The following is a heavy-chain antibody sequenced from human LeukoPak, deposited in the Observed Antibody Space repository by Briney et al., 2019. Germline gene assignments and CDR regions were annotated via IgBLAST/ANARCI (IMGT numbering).Heavy chain of an antibody. Sequence: PGGSLRLFCAASGFTFSSYAITWVRQAPGKGLEWVSSISSSSSYIYYADSVKGRFTISRDNAKNSLYLQMNSLRAEATAVYYCARVDGYYYMDVWGKGTTVTVSS. CDR3: ARVDGYYYMDV. CDR1: GFTFSSYA. D-gene: IGHD3/OR15-3a*01. J-gene: IGHJ6*03. V-gene: IGHV3-21*01. CDR2: ISSSSSYI.